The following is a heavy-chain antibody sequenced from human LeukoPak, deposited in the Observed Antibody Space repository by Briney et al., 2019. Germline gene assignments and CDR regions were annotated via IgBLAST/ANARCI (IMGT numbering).Heavy chain of an antibody. V-gene: IGHV4-30-2*01. Sequence: TLSLTCTVSGGSISSGGYYWSWIRQPPGKGLEWIGYIYHSGSTYYNPSLKSRVTISVDRSKNQFSLKLSSVTAADTAVYYCARDPSALEFDYWGQGTLVTVSS. CDR3: ARDPSALEFDY. CDR1: GGSISSGGYY. D-gene: IGHD2-2*01. CDR2: IYHSGST. J-gene: IGHJ4*02.